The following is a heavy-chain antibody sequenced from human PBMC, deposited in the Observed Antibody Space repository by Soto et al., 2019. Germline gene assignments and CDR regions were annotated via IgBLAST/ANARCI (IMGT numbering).Heavy chain of an antibody. CDR3: ARDGTTVTTSPYAFDI. CDR1: GGSISSGDYY. Sequence: QVQLQESGPGLVKPSQTLSLTCTVSGGSISSGDYYWSWIRQPPGKGLEGIGYIYYSGSTYYNPSLKSRVTISVDTAKTQFSLKLSSVTAADTAVYYCARDGTTVTTSPYAFDIWGQGTMVTVSS. V-gene: IGHV4-30-4*01. J-gene: IGHJ3*02. D-gene: IGHD4-17*01. CDR2: IYYSGST.